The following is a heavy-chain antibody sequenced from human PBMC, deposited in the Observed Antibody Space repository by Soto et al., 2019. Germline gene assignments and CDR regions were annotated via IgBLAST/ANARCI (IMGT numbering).Heavy chain of an antibody. Sequence: ASVKVSCKTSGYTFTTYGVSWVRQAPGQGLEWMAWISAYNGNTNYAQKFRDRVSMTTDTSTTTAYMELRSLRSDDTAVYHCVRDLGEGYGFSLDYWGQGTLVTVSS. CDR2: ISAYNGNT. J-gene: IGHJ4*02. V-gene: IGHV1-18*04. CDR1: GYTFTTYG. CDR3: VRDLGEGYGFSLDY. D-gene: IGHD3-16*01.